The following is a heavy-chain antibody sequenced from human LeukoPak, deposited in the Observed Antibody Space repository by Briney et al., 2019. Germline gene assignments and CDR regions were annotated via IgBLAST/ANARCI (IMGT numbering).Heavy chain of an antibody. V-gene: IGHV7-4-1*02. CDR2: INTNTGNP. CDR1: GYTFTSYA. D-gene: IGHD3-10*01. J-gene: IGHJ4*02. CDR3: ARDPSTAGSRRPFDY. Sequence: GASVKVSCKASGYTFTSYAMNWVRQAPGQGLEWMGWINTNTGNPTYAQGFTGRFVFSLDTSVSTAYLQISSLKAEDTAVYYCARDPSTAGSRRPFDYWGQGTLVTVSS.